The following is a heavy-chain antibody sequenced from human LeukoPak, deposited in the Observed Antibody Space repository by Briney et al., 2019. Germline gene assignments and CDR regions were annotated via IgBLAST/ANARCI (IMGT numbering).Heavy chain of an antibody. CDR3: ARDGIVVVSDAFDI. Sequence: VASVKVSCKASGYTFTSYGISWVRQAPGQGLEWMGWISAYIGNTNYAQKLQGRVTMTTDTSTSTAYMELRSLRSDDTAVYYCARDGIVVVSDAFDIWGQGTMVTVSS. J-gene: IGHJ3*02. D-gene: IGHD3-22*01. CDR2: ISAYIGNT. V-gene: IGHV1-18*01. CDR1: GYTFTSYG.